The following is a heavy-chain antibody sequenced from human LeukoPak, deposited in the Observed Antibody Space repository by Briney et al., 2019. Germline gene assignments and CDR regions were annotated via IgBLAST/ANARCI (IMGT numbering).Heavy chain of an antibody. CDR2: IIPILGIA. Sequence: SVKVSCKASGGTFSSYTISWVGQAPGQGLEWMGRIIPILGIANYAQKFQGRVTITADKSTSTAYMELSSLRSEDTAVYYCARDPIPYGDYGEYWGQGTLVTVSS. CDR1: GGTFSSYT. D-gene: IGHD4-17*01. J-gene: IGHJ4*02. CDR3: ARDPIPYGDYGEY. V-gene: IGHV1-69*04.